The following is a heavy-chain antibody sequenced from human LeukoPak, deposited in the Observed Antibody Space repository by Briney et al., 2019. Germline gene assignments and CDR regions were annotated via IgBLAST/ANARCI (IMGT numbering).Heavy chain of an antibody. V-gene: IGHV3-21*01. CDR2: ISSSSSYI. Sequence: GGSLRLSCAASGFTFSSYSMNWVRQAPGKGLEGVSSISSSSSYIYYADSVKGRFTISRDNAKNSLYLQMNSLRAEDTAVYYCAREGDGALPYAYWGQGTLVTVSS. CDR1: GFTFSSYS. D-gene: IGHD2-2*01. CDR3: AREGDGALPYAY. J-gene: IGHJ4*02.